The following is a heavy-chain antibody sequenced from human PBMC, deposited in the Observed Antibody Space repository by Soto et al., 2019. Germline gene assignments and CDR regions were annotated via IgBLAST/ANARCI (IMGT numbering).Heavy chain of an antibody. V-gene: IGHV3-30*04. J-gene: IGHJ4*02. CDR2: ISYDGSKT. CDR3: ARDRDSSYFPPPYYFDS. D-gene: IGHD4-4*01. Sequence: QVQLVESGGGVVQPGRSLRLSCAASAFTFRSYTMHWVRQAPGKGLEWVATISYDGSKTKYADSVRGRFTISRDNSKSTLFLQMASLRPEDTAVYSCARDRDSSYFPPPYYFDSWGQGTLVTVAS. CDR1: AFTFRSYT.